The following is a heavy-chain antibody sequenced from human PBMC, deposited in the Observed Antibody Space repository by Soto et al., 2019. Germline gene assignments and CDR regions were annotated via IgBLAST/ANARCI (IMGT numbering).Heavy chain of an antibody. CDR3: ARVVGALGPWCDP. Sequence: QVQLVQSGAEVKKPGASVKVSCKASGYTFTPYGISWVRQAPGQGLERMGRISVYNGNTNYAQKLQGRVTMTTDTSTRTAYMELRILRSDDRAVYYCARVVGALGPWCDPWGQGTLVTVSS. CDR1: GYTFTPYG. CDR2: ISVYNGNT. J-gene: IGHJ5*02. D-gene: IGHD1-26*01. V-gene: IGHV1-18*01.